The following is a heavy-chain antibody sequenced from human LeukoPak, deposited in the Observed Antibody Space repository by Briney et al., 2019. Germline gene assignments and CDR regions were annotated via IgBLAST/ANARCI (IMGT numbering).Heavy chain of an antibody. V-gene: IGHV3-53*04. D-gene: IGHD6-19*01. CDR1: GFNVSSNY. CDR3: ARGGTPGFSTGRIDY. CDR2: LYGAGST. J-gene: IGHJ4*02. Sequence: GGSLRLSCATSGFNVSSNYMSWVRQAPGKGLEWVSVLYGAGSTYYADSVKGRFTISRHDSQNTLFLQMNSLRAEDTAVYYCARGGTPGFSTGRIDYWGQGTLVTVSS.